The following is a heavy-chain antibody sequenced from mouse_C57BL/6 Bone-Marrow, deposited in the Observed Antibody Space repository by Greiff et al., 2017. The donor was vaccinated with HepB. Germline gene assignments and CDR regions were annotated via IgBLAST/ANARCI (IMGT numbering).Heavy chain of an antibody. V-gene: IGHV5-16*01. CDR1: GFTFSDYY. CDR2: INYDGSST. J-gene: IGHJ4*01. CDR3: ARRSLSYAMDY. Sequence: DVHLVESEGGLVQPGSSMKLSCTASGFTFSDYYMAWVRQVPEKGLEWVANINYDGSSTYYLDSLKSRFIISRDNAKNILYLQMSSLKSEDTATYYCARRSLSYAMDYWGQGTSVTVSS.